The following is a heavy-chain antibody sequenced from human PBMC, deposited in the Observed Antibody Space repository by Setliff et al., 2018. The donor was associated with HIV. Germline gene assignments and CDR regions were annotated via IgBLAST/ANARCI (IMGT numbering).Heavy chain of an antibody. CDR3: VRRKSELRLISDYMDV. Sequence: SETLSLTCAVYGGSLTNYYWSWIRQPPGKGLEWIGEINHSGSTNYNPSLKSRVTISVDTSKNQFSLKLSSVTAADTDIYYCVRRKSELRLISDYMDVWGKGTTVTVSS. CDR2: INHSGST. V-gene: IGHV4-34*01. D-gene: IGHD3-10*01. CDR1: GGSLTNYY. J-gene: IGHJ6*03.